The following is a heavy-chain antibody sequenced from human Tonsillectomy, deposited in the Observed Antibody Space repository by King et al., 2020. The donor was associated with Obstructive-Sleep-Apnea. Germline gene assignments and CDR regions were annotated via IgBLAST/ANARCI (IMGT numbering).Heavy chain of an antibody. CDR3: ARGATVTTEDYYGMDV. CDR1: GGTFSSYS. Sequence: VQLVQSGAEVKKPGSSVKVSCKASGGTFSSYSISWVRQAPGQGLEWVGGIIPIFGTANYAPKFQGRVTITADESTSTAYMERSSLRSEDTAVYYCARGATVTTEDYYGMDVWGQGTTVTVSS. CDR2: IIPIFGTA. V-gene: IGHV1-69*01. J-gene: IGHJ6*02. D-gene: IGHD4-17*01.